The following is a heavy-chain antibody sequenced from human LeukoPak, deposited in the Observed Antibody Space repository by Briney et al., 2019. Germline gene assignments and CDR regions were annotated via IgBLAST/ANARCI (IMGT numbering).Heavy chain of an antibody. CDR1: GFTFSSYW. J-gene: IGHJ6*03. V-gene: IGHV3-7*01. D-gene: IGHD3-3*01. CDR3: ARESYDFWSGYSFYYYYYYYMDV. Sequence: GGSLRLSCAASGFTFSSYWMSWVRQAPGKGLEWVANIKQDGSEKYYVDSVKGRFTISRDNAKNSLYLQMNSLRAEDTAVYYCARESYDFWSGYSFYYYYYYYMDVWGKGTTVTVSS. CDR2: IKQDGSEK.